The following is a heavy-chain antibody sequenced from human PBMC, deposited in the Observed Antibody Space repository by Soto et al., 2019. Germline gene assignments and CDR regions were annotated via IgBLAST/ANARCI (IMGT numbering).Heavy chain of an antibody. D-gene: IGHD2-2*01. CDR1: GITFSNAW. CDR3: TTDSADIVVVPATFGMDV. CDR2: IKSITDGGTT. J-gene: IGHJ6*02. V-gene: IGHV3-15*01. Sequence: GGSLRLSCAASGITFSNAWMTWVRDAPGKGLEWVGRIKSITDGGTTDYAAPVKGRFTISRDDSKDTLYLQMNNLRTEDTAVYHCTTDSADIVVVPATFGMDVWGQGTTVTVSS.